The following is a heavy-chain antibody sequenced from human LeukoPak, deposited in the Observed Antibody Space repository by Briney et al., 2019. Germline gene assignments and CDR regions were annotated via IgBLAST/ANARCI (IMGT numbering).Heavy chain of an antibody. CDR1: GFTFSSYG. Sequence: GRSLRLSCAASGFTFSSYGMHWVRQAPGKGLEWVAVIWYDGSNKYYADSVKGRFTISRDNSKNTLYLQMNSLRAEDTAVYYCAKEISYGDYEGVYGDYGMDVWGQGTTVTVSS. J-gene: IGHJ6*02. CDR2: IWYDGSNK. D-gene: IGHD4-17*01. CDR3: AKEISYGDYEGVYGDYGMDV. V-gene: IGHV3-33*06.